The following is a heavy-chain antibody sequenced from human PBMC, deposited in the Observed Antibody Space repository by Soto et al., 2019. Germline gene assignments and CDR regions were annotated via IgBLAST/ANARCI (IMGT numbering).Heavy chain of an antibody. CDR1: GFTVSTKY. J-gene: IGHJ4*02. Sequence: GVSLRLSCAASGFTVSTKYMSWVRQAPGKGLERVSVIYSGGSTFYADSVRGRFTISRDNSKNTVNLQMNSLRAEDTAVYYCARDPWAADYWGQGTLVTVSS. CDR2: IYSGGST. D-gene: IGHD3-16*01. V-gene: IGHV3-66*01. CDR3: ARDPWAADY.